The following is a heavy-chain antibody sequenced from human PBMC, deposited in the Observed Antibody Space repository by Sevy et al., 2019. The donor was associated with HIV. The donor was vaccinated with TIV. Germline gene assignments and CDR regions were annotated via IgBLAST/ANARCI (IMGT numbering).Heavy chain of an antibody. J-gene: IGHJ3*02. CDR3: ARGGYFDSGGYYYAPGAFHI. Sequence: SETLSLTCTVSGGSISSYSWSWIRQPPGKGLEWIGYIYYSGSTNSNPSLKSRVTILMDTSKNQFSLKLSSVTAADTAVYYCARGGYFDSGGYYYAPGAFHIWGQGTMVTVSS. D-gene: IGHD3-22*01. CDR2: IYYSGST. CDR1: GGSISSYS. V-gene: IGHV4-59*01.